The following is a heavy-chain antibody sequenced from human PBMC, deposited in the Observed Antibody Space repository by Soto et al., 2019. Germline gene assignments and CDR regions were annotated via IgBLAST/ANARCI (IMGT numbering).Heavy chain of an antibody. Sequence: QVQLQESGPGLVKPSETLSLTCTVSGGSISSYYWSWIRPPPGKGLEWIGYIYYSGSTNYNPSLKSRVTTSVDTSKTQFSRKLSSVTAADTALYYCARMSVVRATTFDYRGQGTLVTVSS. D-gene: IGHD1-26*01. V-gene: IGHV4-59*01. CDR3: ARMSVVRATTFDY. J-gene: IGHJ4*02. CDR2: IYYSGST. CDR1: GGSISSYY.